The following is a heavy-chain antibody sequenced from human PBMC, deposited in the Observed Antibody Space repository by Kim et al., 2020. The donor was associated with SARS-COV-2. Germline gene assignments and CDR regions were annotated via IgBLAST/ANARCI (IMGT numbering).Heavy chain of an antibody. V-gene: IGHV1-8*01. D-gene: IGHD6-19*01. CDR3: TRHRSGHNDNWFDP. J-gene: IGHJ5*02. CDR2: MNPNSGNT. CDR1: GYTFTSYD. Sequence: ASVKVSCKASGYTFTSYDLNWVRQATGQGLEWLGWMNPNSGNTGYAEKFRGRISMTREISTSTAYMELSSLTSEDTAVYYCTRHRSGHNDNWFDPWGHGTLVTASS.